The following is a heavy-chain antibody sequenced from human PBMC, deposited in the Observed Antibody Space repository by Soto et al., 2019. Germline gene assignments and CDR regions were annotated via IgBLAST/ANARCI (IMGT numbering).Heavy chain of an antibody. V-gene: IGHV4-34*01. CDR2: INHSGST. CDR3: ARRGQSTAFDI. Sequence: QVQLQQWGTGLLKPSETLSLTCAVYGGSFSGYYWSWIRQPPGKGLEWIGEINHSGSTNYNPSLKSRVTISVDTSKNQFSLKLSSVTAADTAVYYCARRGQSTAFDIWGQGTMVTVSS. J-gene: IGHJ3*02. CDR1: GGSFSGYY.